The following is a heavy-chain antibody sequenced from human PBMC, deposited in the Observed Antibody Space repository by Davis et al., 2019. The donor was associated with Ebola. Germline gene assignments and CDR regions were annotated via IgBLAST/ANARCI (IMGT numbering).Heavy chain of an antibody. D-gene: IGHD5-12*01. CDR3: ARGGFNFAY. Sequence: PGGSLRLSCAASGFSFSTYGMTWIRQAPGKGLEWVSHISDSGAKIYYADSVKGRFTISRDNAKNSLYLQMNSLRAEDTAVYYCARGGFNFAYWGQGILVTVSS. CDR1: GFSFSTYG. CDR2: ISDSGAKI. J-gene: IGHJ4*02. V-gene: IGHV3-11*01.